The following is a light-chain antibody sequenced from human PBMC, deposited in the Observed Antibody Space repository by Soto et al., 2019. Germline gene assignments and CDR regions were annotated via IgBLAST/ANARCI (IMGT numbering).Light chain of an antibody. CDR1: SSDVGSYNL. CDR2: EVS. CDR3: CSYAGSSTPLI. V-gene: IGLV2-23*02. Sequence: QCVLTQPASVSGSPGQSITITYTGTSSDVGSYNLVSWYQQHPGKAPKLMIYEVSKRPSGVSNRFSGSKSGNTASLTISGLQAEDEADYYCCSYAGSSTPLIFGTGTKVTVL. J-gene: IGLJ1*01.